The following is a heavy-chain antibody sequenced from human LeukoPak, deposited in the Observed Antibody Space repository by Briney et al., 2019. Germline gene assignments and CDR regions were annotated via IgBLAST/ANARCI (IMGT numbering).Heavy chain of an antibody. CDR3: ARVDSSGWLIYGMDV. CDR1: GFTFYSHA. D-gene: IGHD6-19*01. J-gene: IGHJ6*02. Sequence: PGRSLRLSCAASGFTFYSHAMHWVRQAPAKGLEWVAVISYDGGNKFYADSVRGRFTISRDNSKNTLYLQMNSLRPEDTAVYYCARVDSSGWLIYGMDVWGQGTTVTVSS. V-gene: IGHV3-30-3*01. CDR2: ISYDGGNK.